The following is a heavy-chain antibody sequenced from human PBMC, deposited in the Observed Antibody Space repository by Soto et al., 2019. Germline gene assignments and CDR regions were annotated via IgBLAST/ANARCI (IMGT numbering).Heavy chain of an antibody. V-gene: IGHV1-18*01. CDR2: ISPYTGNT. CDR3: GMVDNYVTPTPQDV. J-gene: IGHJ6*02. Sequence: QVQLVQSGDEVKKPGASVKVSCKASGYIFVNYGIAWVRQAPGQGLEWMGWISPYTGNTHSATKIQGSRTMTTDTSTRTAYMDLGSLISDDTAVYYCGMVDNYVTPTPQDVWGQGTTVTVSS. CDR1: GYIFVNYG. D-gene: IGHD3-16*01.